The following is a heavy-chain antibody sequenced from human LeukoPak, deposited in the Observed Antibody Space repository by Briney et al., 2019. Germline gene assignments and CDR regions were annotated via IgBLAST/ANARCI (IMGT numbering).Heavy chain of an antibody. V-gene: IGHV3-74*01. CDR3: TRDHGLDV. J-gene: IGHJ6*02. CDR2: INSDGSAT. Sequence: GGSLRLSCVASGFTVSNKYMSWVRQAPGKGLMWVSQINSDGSATSCADPVKGRCTISRDNAKNMLYLEMNSLRVEDTAVYFCTRDHGLDVWGQGTTVTVSS. CDR1: GFTVSNKY.